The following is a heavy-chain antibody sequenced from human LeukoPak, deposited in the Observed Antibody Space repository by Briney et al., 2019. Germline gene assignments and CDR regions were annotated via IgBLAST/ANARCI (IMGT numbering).Heavy chain of an antibody. CDR3: ARGWIQLWETFDY. CDR2: IIPIFGTA. Sequence: GASVKVSCKASGGTFSSYAISWVRQAPGQGLEWMGRIIPIFGTADYAQKFQGRVTITTDESTSTAYMELSSLRSEDTAVYYCARGWIQLWETFDYWGQGTLVTVSS. D-gene: IGHD5-18*01. J-gene: IGHJ4*02. V-gene: IGHV1-69*05. CDR1: GGTFSSYA.